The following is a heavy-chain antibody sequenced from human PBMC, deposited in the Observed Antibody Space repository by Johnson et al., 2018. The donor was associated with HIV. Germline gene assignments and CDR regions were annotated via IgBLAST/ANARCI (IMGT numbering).Heavy chain of an antibody. CDR3: ARDRYYGLAWGWAFDI. D-gene: IGHD3-16*01. CDR2: ISYDGTHK. J-gene: IGHJ3*02. V-gene: IGHV3-30*04. CDR1: GFTFSSYA. Sequence: VQLVESGGGVVRPGMSLRLSCAASGFTFSSYAMHWVRQAPGKGLEWVAVISYDGTHKYYADSVKGRFTISRDNSKNKLYLQTNSLRAEDTAVFYCARDRYYGLAWGWAFDIWGQGTMVTVSS.